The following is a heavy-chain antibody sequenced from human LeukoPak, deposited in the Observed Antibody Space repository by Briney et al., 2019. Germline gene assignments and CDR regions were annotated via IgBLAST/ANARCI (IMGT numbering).Heavy chain of an antibody. CDR2: INHSGST. Sequence: SETLSLTCAVYGGSFSGYYWSWIRQPPGKGLEWIGEINHSGSTDYNPSLKSRVTISVDTSKNQFSLKLSSVTAADTAVYYCARGLLLWFGDGYYFDYWGQGTLVTVSS. CDR1: GGSFSGYY. D-gene: IGHD3-10*01. CDR3: ARGLLLWFGDGYYFDY. J-gene: IGHJ4*02. V-gene: IGHV4-34*01.